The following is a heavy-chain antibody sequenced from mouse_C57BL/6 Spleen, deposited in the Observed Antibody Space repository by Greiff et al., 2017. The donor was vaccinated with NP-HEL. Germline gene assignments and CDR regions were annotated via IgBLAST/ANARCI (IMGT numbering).Heavy chain of an antibody. CDR2: IDPSDSYT. V-gene: IGHV1-59*01. CDR3: ARRGVYYDYDGYFDY. D-gene: IGHD2-4*01. Sequence: QVHVKQPGAELVRPGTSVKLSCKASGYTFTSYWMHWVKQRPGQGLEWIGVIDPSDSYTNYNQKFKGKATLTVDTSSSTAYMQLSSLTSEDSAVYYCARRGVYYDYDGYFDYWGQGTTLTVSS. J-gene: IGHJ2*01. CDR1: GYTFTSYW.